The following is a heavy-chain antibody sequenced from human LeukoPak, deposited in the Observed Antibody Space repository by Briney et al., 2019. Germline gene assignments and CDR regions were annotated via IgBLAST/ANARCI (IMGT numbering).Heavy chain of an antibody. CDR3: ARGLAAAGTTMGY. CDR2: INTNTENP. Sequence: ASVKVSCKTSGYTFTSSGMSCVRQAPGQGLEWMGWINTNTENPTFAQGFTGRFVFSLDTSVSTAYLQISSLKAEDTAVYYCARGLAAAGTTMGYWGQGTLVTVSS. CDR1: GYTFTSSG. J-gene: IGHJ4*02. D-gene: IGHD6-13*01. V-gene: IGHV7-4-1*02.